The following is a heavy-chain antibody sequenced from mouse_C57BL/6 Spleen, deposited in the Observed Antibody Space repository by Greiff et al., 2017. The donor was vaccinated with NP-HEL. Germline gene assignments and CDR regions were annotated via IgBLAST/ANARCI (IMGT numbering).Heavy chain of an antibody. CDR2: IWTGGGT. D-gene: IGHD1-2*01. V-gene: IGHV2-9-1*01. CDR3: ARMRDGPYWYFDV. J-gene: IGHJ1*03. CDR1: GFSLTSYA. Sequence: VKLVESGPGLVAPSQSLSITCTVSGFSLTSYAISWVRQPPGQGLEWLGVIWTGGGTNYNSALKSRLSISKDNSKSQVFLKMNSLQTDDTARYYCARMRDGPYWYFDVWGTGTTVTVSS.